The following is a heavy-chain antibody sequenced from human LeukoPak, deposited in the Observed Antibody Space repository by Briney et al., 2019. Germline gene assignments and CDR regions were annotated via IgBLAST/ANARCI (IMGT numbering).Heavy chain of an antibody. J-gene: IGHJ4*02. V-gene: IGHV1-3*03. D-gene: IGHD1-26*01. CDR3: AKEGLIVGSPRNYFDY. CDR1: GYTFTKYA. CDR2: ITADDGDT. Sequence: ASVKVSCKTSGYTFTKYAIHWLRQAPGHRLEWMGWITADDGDTKYSEDLQGRVTITSDTSATTAYMELSSLTSEDMAVYYCAKEGLIVGSPRNYFDYWGQGTLVTVSS.